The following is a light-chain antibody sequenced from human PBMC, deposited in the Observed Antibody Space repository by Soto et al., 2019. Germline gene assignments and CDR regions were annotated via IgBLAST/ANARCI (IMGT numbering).Light chain of an antibody. CDR2: GAS. Sequence: DIVLTQSPGTLSLSPGERATLSCRASQSVSSSYLAWYQQKPGQAPRLLIYGASSRATGIPDRFSGSGSGTDFTLTISRLEPEDFAVYYCQHYGTSLYTFGQGTKVDIK. J-gene: IGKJ2*01. V-gene: IGKV3-20*01. CDR1: QSVSSSY. CDR3: QHYGTSLYT.